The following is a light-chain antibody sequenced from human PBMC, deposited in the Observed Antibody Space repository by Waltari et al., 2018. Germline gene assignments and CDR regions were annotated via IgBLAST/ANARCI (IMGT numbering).Light chain of an antibody. Sequence: SCRASQVVTTYFTWYEQPPVQAPRLLFYDTSNMATGIPARFSGSGFGTDLTLTISSMEPEDFAVYYCQQRRDWPLAFGGGTKVKIK. CDR1: QVVTTY. CDR2: DTS. V-gene: IGKV3-11*01. J-gene: IGKJ4*01. CDR3: QQRRDWPLA.